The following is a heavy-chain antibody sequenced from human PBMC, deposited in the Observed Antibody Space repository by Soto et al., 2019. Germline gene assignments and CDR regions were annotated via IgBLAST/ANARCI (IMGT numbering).Heavy chain of an antibody. D-gene: IGHD2-21*02. CDR1: GFTFSSYA. Sequence: GGSLRLSCAASGFTFSSYAMHWVRQAPGKGLEWVTVISYDGRNKYYADSVKGRFTISRDNAKNTLYLQMNSLRAEDTAVYYCAADRTYCGGDCYVDWGQGTLVTVSS. V-gene: IGHV3-30*14. CDR2: ISYDGRNK. CDR3: AADRTYCGGDCYVD. J-gene: IGHJ4*02.